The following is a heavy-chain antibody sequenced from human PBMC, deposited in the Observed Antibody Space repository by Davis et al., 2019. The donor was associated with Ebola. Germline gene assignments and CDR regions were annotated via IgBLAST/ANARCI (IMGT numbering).Heavy chain of an antibody. CDR3: ARMVGATDY. V-gene: IGHV3-74*01. D-gene: IGHD1-26*01. Sequence: HTGGSLRLSCAASGFTFSTYWMHWVRHVPGKGLVWVSRTNEDGTTTNYADSVKGRFTISRDNAKNSLYLQMNSLRAEDTAVYYCARMVGATDYWGQGTLVTVSS. CDR1: GFTFSTYW. J-gene: IGHJ4*02. CDR2: TNEDGTTT.